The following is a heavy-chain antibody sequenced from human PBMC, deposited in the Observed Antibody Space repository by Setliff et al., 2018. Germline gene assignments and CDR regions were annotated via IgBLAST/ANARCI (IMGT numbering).Heavy chain of an antibody. CDR3: TRFSGYHYHSSGYLDAFDV. CDR2: SRNKGNSYST. D-gene: IGHD3-22*01. Sequence: PGGSLRLSCAASGFTFSDHYMDWVRQAPGKGLEWVGRSRNKGNSYSTEYAASVKGRFTISRDDSNGIAYLQMNSLKTEDSALYYCTRFSGYHYHSSGYLDAFDVWGQGTMVTVSS. CDR1: GFTFSDHY. J-gene: IGHJ3*01. V-gene: IGHV3-72*01.